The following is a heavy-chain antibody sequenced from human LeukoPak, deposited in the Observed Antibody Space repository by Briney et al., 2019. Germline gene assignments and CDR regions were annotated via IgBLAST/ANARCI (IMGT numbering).Heavy chain of an antibody. CDR2: ISYDGSNK. Sequence: GGSLRLSCAASGFTFSSYAMHWVRQAPGKGLEWVAVISYDGSNKYYADSVKGRFTISRDNSKNTLHLQMNSLRAEDTAVYYCARDSYSSSWYVGTYYYYGMDVWGQGTTVTVSS. J-gene: IGHJ6*02. D-gene: IGHD6-13*01. V-gene: IGHV3-30-3*01. CDR3: ARDSYSSSWYVGTYYYYGMDV. CDR1: GFTFSSYA.